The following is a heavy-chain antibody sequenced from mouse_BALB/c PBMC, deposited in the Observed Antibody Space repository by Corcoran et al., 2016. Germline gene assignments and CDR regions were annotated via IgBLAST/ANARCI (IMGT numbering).Heavy chain of an antibody. CDR1: GFNIKDYY. Sequence: EVQLQQSGAELVRPGALVKLSCKASGFNIKDYYMHWVKQRPEQGLEWIGWIDPENGNTIYDPKFQGKASITADTSSNTAYLQLSSLTSEDTAVDYCAPYGNYGFAYWGQGTLVTVSA. J-gene: IGHJ3*01. CDR3: APYGNYGFAY. CDR2: IDPENGNT. D-gene: IGHD2-10*02. V-gene: IGHV14-1*02.